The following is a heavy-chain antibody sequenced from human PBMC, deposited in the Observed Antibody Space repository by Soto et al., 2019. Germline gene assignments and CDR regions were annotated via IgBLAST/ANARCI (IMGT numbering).Heavy chain of an antibody. Sequence: SETLSLTCTVSGGSISSGDYYWSWIRQPPGKGLEWIGYIYYSGSTYYNPSLKSRVTISVDTSKNQFSMKLSSVTAADTAVYYCARDGRNYYGSGSYHFVDYWGQGTLVTVSS. CDR3: ARDGRNYYGSGSYHFVDY. D-gene: IGHD3-10*01. CDR2: IYYSGST. V-gene: IGHV4-30-4*01. CDR1: GGSISSGDYY. J-gene: IGHJ4*02.